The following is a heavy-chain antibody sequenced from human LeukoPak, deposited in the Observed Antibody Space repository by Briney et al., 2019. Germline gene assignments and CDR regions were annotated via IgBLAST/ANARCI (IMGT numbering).Heavy chain of an antibody. D-gene: IGHD3-22*01. V-gene: IGHV3-48*03. CDR3: ATIRRYYYDSSGYLDY. J-gene: IGHJ4*02. CDR2: ISSSGSTI. Sequence: GSLRLSCAASGFTFSSYEMNWVRQAPGKGLEWVSYISSSGSTIYYADSVKGRFTISRDNAKNSLYLQMNSLRAEDTAVYYCATIRRYYYDSSGYLDYWGQGTLVTVSS. CDR1: GFTFSSYE.